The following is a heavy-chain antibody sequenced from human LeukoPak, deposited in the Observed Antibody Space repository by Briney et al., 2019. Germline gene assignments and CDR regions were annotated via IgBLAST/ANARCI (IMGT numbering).Heavy chain of an antibody. CDR1: GASITSYY. CDR3: ARLRVTAAAFYGMDI. D-gene: IGHD6-25*01. V-gene: IGHV4-59*01. CDR2: LFYSGGT. Sequence: SETLSLTCTVSGASITSYYWNWIRQSPGKGLEWIGYLFYSGGTNYNPSLKSRVTISVDTSKNQFSLKLSSVTAADTAVYYCARLRVTAAAFYGMDIWGQGTTATVSS. J-gene: IGHJ6*02.